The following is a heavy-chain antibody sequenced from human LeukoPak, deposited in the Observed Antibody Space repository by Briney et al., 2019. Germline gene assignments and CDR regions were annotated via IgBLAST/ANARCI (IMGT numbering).Heavy chain of an antibody. CDR1: GGSINSGDYY. CDR2: IYYTGNT. J-gene: IGHJ3*02. Sequence: NPSETLSLTCTVSGGSINSGDYYWSWIRQPPGKGLEWIGYIYYTGNTYYNPSLKSRINISVDTSKKQFSLKLRSVTAADTAVYYCARATITMAVGVPADASDIWGPGTMVTVSS. CDR3: ARATITMAVGVPADASDI. D-gene: IGHD3-10*01. V-gene: IGHV4-30-4*08.